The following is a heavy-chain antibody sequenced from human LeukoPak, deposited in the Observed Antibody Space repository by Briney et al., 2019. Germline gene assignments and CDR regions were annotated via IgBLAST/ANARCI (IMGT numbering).Heavy chain of an antibody. CDR2: ISSSGSST. V-gene: IGHV1-46*01. Sequence: ASVKVSCKASGYTFTTSRMHWVRQAPGQGLEWMGLISSSGSSTSYAQRFQGRVTMTTDTSTSTVYMELGSLGSEDTAVYYCARTPYYDKTSDYWGQGTLVTVSS. CDR3: ARTPYYDKTSDY. J-gene: IGHJ4*02. D-gene: IGHD3-22*01. CDR1: GYTFTTSR.